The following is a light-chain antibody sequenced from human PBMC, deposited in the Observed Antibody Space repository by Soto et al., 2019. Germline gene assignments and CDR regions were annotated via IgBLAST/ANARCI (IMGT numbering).Light chain of an antibody. Sequence: EIVLTQSPATLSLSPVEIATLSFMASQSVSSYLAWYQQKRGQAPRLLIYDASNRATGIPARFSGSGSGTDFTLTISRLEPEDFAVYYCQQFGSSLPITFGQGTRLEI. J-gene: IGKJ5*01. CDR2: DAS. CDR1: QSVSSY. V-gene: IGKV3-11*01. CDR3: QQFGSSLPIT.